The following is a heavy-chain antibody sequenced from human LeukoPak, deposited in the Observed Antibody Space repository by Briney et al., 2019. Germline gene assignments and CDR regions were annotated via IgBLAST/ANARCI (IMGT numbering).Heavy chain of an antibody. CDR3: ARVGTQSRYCSGGSCNRALYGMDV. D-gene: IGHD2-15*01. Sequence: ASVKVSCKASGYTFTSYYMQWVRQAPGQGLERMGIINPSGGSTSYAQKFQGRVTMTRDTSTSTVYMELSSLRSEDTAVYYCARVGTQSRYCSGGSCNRALYGMDVWGQGTTVTVSS. CDR1: GYTFTSYY. CDR2: INPSGGST. J-gene: IGHJ6*02. V-gene: IGHV1-46*01.